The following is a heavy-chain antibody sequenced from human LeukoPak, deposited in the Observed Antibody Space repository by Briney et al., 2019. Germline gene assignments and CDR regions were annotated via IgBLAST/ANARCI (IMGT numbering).Heavy chain of an antibody. J-gene: IGHJ6*02. V-gene: IGHV4-30-4*01. CDR1: GGSISSGDYY. CDR2: IYYSGST. D-gene: IGHD2-2*01. CDR3: AREPLVVPAAISYYGMDV. Sequence: SETLSLTCTVSGGSISSGDYYWSWIRQPPGKGLEWIGYIYYSGSTYYNPSLKSRVTISVDTSKNQFSLKLSSVTAADTAVYYCAREPLVVPAAISYYGMDVWGQGITVTVSS.